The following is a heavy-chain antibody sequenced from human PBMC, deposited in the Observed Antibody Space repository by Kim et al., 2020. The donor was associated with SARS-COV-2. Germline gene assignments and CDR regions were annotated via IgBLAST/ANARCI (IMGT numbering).Heavy chain of an antibody. CDR1: GFTFSSYA. CDR3: ARSSGGSYQLGGY. D-gene: IGHD1-26*01. J-gene: IGHJ4*02. V-gene: IGHV3-30-3*01. Sequence: GGSLRLSCAASGFTFSSYAMHWVRQAPGKGLEWVAVISYDGSNKYYADSVKGRFTISRDNSNTTPYLQMNSLRPEDTAVYYCARSSGGSYQLGGYWGQGTLVTVPS. CDR2: ISYDGSNK.